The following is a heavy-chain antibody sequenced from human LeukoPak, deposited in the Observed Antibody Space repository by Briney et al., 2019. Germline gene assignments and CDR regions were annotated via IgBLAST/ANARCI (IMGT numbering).Heavy chain of an antibody. D-gene: IGHD3-22*01. CDR3: ASSFYYDSRDY. V-gene: IGHV4-34*01. CDR1: GGSFSGYF. Sequence: SESLSLTCVVYGGSFSGYFWSWIRQPPGKGLEWIGEITTRGSTNYSPSLKSRVSISIDTSKKKLSLRLTSVTAADSAVYYCASSFYYDSRDYWGQGTLVTV. J-gene: IGHJ4*02. CDR2: ITTRGST.